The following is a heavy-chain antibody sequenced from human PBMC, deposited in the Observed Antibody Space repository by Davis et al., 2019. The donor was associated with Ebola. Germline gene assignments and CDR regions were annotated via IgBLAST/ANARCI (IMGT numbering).Heavy chain of an antibody. J-gene: IGHJ4*02. Sequence: PGGSLRLSCAASGFTLSSYNMNWVRQVPGKGLEWVSCINNSGRTLYYADSVKGRFTISRDNAKSTLYLQMNSLTAEDTAVYYCVRTTYGAPEYWGQGTLVTVSS. CDR1: GFTLSSYN. CDR2: INNSGRTL. CDR3: VRTTYGAPEY. V-gene: IGHV3-48*04. D-gene: IGHD4-17*01.